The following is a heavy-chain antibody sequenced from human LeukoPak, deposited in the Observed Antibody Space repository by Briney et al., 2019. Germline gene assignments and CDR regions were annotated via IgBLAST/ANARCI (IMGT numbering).Heavy chain of an antibody. J-gene: IGHJ4*02. V-gene: IGHV3-7*01. CDR1: GFTFSNYW. CDR2: IKQDGSER. Sequence: GGSLRLSCAASGFTFSNYWMTWLRQAPGKGLEGVATIKQDGSERYHVDYVKGRFSISRDNARNSLYLQMNSLRAEDTAVYYCAREYSSDWPTRFDYWGQGTLVTVSS. CDR3: AREYSSDWPTRFDY. D-gene: IGHD6-19*01.